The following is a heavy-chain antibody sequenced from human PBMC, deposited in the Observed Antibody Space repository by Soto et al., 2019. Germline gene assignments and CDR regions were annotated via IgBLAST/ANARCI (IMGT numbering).Heavy chain of an antibody. Sequence: ASVKVSCKASGYTFTGYDINWVRQATGQGLEWMGWMNPNSGNTGYAQKFQGRVTMTRNTSISTAYMELSSLRSEDTAVYYRAIGVEDSSGYYLDYWGQGTLGTVS. CDR3: AIGVEDSSGYYLDY. V-gene: IGHV1-8*01. J-gene: IGHJ4*02. CDR2: MNPNSGNT. CDR1: GYTFTGYD. D-gene: IGHD3-22*01.